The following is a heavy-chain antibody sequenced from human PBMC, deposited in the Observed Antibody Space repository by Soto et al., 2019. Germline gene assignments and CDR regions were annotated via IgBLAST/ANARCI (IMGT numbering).Heavy chain of an antibody. CDR2: IYYSGIT. Sequence: TSETLSLTCTVSGGSISSDHYYWSWIRQPPGKGLEWIGYIYYSGITYYKPSLKSRITISLDTSKSQFSLRLSSVTAADTAVYYCARGGYSNYYLRKFYFDYWGRGTLVTVSS. CDR3: ARGGYSNYYLRKFYFDY. V-gene: IGHV4-30-4*01. CDR1: GGSISSDHYY. J-gene: IGHJ4*02. D-gene: IGHD4-4*01.